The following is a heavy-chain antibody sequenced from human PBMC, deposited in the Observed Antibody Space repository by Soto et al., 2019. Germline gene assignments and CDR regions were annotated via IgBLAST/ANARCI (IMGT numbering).Heavy chain of an antibody. V-gene: IGHV1-18*01. CDR1: GYTFTSYA. CDR2: ISAYNGNT. J-gene: IGHJ4*02. Sequence: ASVKVSCKASGYTFTSYAMHWVRQAPGQGLEWMGWISAYNGNTNYAQKLQGRVTMTTDTSTSTAYMELRSLRSDDTAVYYCARASPFTIFGVVIKHPFDYWGQGTLVTXSS. CDR3: ARASPFTIFGVVIKHPFDY. D-gene: IGHD3-3*01.